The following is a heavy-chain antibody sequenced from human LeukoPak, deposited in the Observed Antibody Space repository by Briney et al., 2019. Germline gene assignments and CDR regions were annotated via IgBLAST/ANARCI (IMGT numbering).Heavy chain of an antibody. J-gene: IGHJ4*02. V-gene: IGHV4-30-2*01. CDR1: GGSISSGGYS. CDR3: ARGTYYYGSGTHYYFDH. CDR2: IYHSGST. Sequence: RSETLSLTCAVSGGSISSGGYSWSWIRQPPGKGLEWIGYIYHSGSTYYNRSLKSRVTISVDRSKNQFSLKLSSVTAADTAVYYCARGTYYYGSGTHYYFDHWGQGTLVTVSS. D-gene: IGHD3-10*01.